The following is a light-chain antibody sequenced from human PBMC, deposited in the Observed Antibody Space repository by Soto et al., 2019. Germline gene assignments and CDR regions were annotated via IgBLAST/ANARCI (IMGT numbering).Light chain of an antibody. J-gene: IGKJ2*01. Sequence: DIQMTQSPSSLSASIGDRVTITCRASQSISNYLNWYQQKAGKAPKLLIYAASSLQSGVPSRFSGSGFVTDFTLTIFSLQPEDFATYYCQQSYSTLQYTFGQGTKLEIK. V-gene: IGKV1-39*01. CDR2: AAS. CDR1: QSISNY. CDR3: QQSYSTLQYT.